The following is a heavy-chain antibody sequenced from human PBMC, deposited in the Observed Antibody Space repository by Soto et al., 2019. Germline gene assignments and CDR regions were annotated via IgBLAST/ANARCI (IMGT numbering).Heavy chain of an antibody. CDR2: INPNSGGT. CDR1: GYTFTGYY. V-gene: IGHV1-2*04. CDR3: ARGGGRGDGADTAMVTVPFYYYGMDV. J-gene: IGHJ6*02. Sequence: ASVKVSCKASGYTFTGYYMHWVRQSPGQGLEWMGWINPNSGGTNYAQKFQGWVTMTRDTSISTAYMELSRLRSDDTAVYYCARGGGRGDGADTAMVTVPFYYYGMDVWGQGNPGHRLL. D-gene: IGHD5-18*01.